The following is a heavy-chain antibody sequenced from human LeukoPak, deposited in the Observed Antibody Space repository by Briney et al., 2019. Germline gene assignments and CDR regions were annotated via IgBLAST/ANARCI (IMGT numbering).Heavy chain of an antibody. D-gene: IGHD3-10*01. V-gene: IGHV3-48*03. J-gene: IGHJ4*02. Sequence: SGGSLRLSCAASGFTFSSYEMNWVRQAPGKGLEWVSYISSSGSTIYYADSVKGRFTISRDNAKNSLYLQMNSMRAKDTAVYYCAREGLWFGELYPDYWGQGTLVTVSS. CDR1: GFTFSSYE. CDR3: AREGLWFGELYPDY. CDR2: ISSSGSTI.